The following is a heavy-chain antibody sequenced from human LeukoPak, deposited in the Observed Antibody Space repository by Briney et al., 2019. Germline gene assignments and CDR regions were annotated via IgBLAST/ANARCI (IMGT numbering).Heavy chain of an antibody. CDR3: AKSSRGMGLLIGDY. Sequence: GGSLRLSCAASGFTFSSYSMNWVRQAPGKGLEWVSYISSSSSTIYYADSVKGRFTISRDYSKNTLYLQMNSLRAEDTAVYYCAKSSRGMGLLIGDYWGQGTLVTVSS. D-gene: IGHD3-22*01. J-gene: IGHJ4*02. CDR2: ISSSSSTI. CDR1: GFTFSSYS. V-gene: IGHV3-48*01.